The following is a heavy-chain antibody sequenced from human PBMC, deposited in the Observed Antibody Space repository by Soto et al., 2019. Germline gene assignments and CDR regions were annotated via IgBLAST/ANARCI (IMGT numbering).Heavy chain of an antibody. CDR3: ARAHYDSDAFDF. Sequence: VQLVQSGAEVKKPGASVKISCKASGYTFTTNFIHWIRQAPGQGLEWVGIISPGGGTTVYAQKFQGRVTMTRETSTVYMELRNLRSEDTAVFYCARAHYDSDAFDFWGQGTMVIVSS. CDR2: ISPGGGTT. V-gene: IGHV1-46*03. D-gene: IGHD3-22*01. CDR1: GYTFTTNF. J-gene: IGHJ3*01.